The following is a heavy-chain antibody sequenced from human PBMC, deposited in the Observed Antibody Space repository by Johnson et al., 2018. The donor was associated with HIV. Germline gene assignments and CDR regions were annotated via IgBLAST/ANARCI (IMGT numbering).Heavy chain of an antibody. V-gene: IGHV3-30*18. J-gene: IGHJ3*02. CDR1: GFTFSSYG. CDR3: AKSTQASILRESGPYGAFDI. Sequence: QVQLVESGGGVVQPGRSLRLSCVASGFTFSSYGMHWVRQAPGKGLEWVAVISYDGNNKYSADSVKVRFTISRDNSKNTLYLQMNSLRVEDTAVYYCAKSTQASILRESGPYGAFDIWGQGTMVTVSS. CDR2: ISYDGNNK. D-gene: IGHD3-10*01.